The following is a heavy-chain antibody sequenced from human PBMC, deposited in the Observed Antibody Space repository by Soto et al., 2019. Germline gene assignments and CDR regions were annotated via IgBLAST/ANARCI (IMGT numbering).Heavy chain of an antibody. D-gene: IGHD3-22*01. CDR2: ISGSGGST. Sequence: EVQLLESGGGLVQPGGSLRLSCAASGFTFSSYAMSWVRQAPGKGLEWVSAISGSGGSTYYADSVKGRFTISRDNSKNTLYLRMNSLRAEDTAVYYCAQTHYYDSSGYPSRFDYWGQGTLVTVSS. CDR3: AQTHYYDSSGYPSRFDY. CDR1: GFTFSSYA. J-gene: IGHJ4*02. V-gene: IGHV3-23*01.